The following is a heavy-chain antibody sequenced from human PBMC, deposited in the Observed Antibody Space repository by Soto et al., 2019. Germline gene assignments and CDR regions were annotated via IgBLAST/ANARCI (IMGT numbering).Heavy chain of an antibody. Sequence: ASVKVSCKASGYTFTSYDINWVRQATGQGLEWMGWMNPNSGNTGYAQKFQGRVTMTRSTSISTAYMELSSLRSEDTAVYYCARGRSGGSRYTRYNWFDPWGQGTLVTVSS. J-gene: IGHJ5*02. CDR1: GYTFTSYD. CDR2: MNPNSGNT. CDR3: ARGRSGGSRYTRYNWFDP. V-gene: IGHV1-8*01. D-gene: IGHD2-15*01.